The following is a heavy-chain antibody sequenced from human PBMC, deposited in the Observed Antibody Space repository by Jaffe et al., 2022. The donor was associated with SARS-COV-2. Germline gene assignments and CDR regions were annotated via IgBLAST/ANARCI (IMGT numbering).Heavy chain of an antibody. J-gene: IGHJ6*02. Sequence: QVQLVESGGGVVQPGRSLRLSCAASGFTFSSYGMHWVRQAPGKGLEWVAVIWYDGSNKYYADSVKGRFTISRDNSKNTLYLQMNSLRAEDTAVYYCARDEAYCGGDCYYNYYYGMDVWGQGTTVTVSS. V-gene: IGHV3-33*01. D-gene: IGHD2-21*02. CDR2: IWYDGSNK. CDR3: ARDEAYCGGDCYYNYYYGMDV. CDR1: GFTFSSYG.